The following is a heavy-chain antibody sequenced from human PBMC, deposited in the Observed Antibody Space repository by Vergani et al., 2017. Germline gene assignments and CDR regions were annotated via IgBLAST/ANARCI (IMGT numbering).Heavy chain of an antibody. J-gene: IGHJ3*02. Sequence: QVQLQQWGAGLLKPSETLSLTCAVYGGSFSGYYWSWIRQPPGKGLEWIGEINHSGSTNYNPSLKSRVTISVDTSKNKFSLKLSSVTAAGTAVYYCARLPSGRGNAFDIWGQGTMVTVSS. CDR2: INHSGST. V-gene: IGHV4-34*01. CDR3: ARLPSGRGNAFDI. D-gene: IGHD3-10*01. CDR1: GGSFSGYY.